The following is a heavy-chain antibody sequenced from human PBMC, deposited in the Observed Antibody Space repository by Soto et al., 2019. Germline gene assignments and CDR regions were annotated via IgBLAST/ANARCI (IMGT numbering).Heavy chain of an antibody. Sequence: VGSLRLSCTGSGFDFGDYYMSWIRQAPGKGLEWVSYIDSGDGTTYYTDSVKGRFTISRDNAKKTVYLQMSSLRVEDTALYYWGLPYDSRSWFTFDRWGQGYLV. V-gene: IGHV3-11*01. D-gene: IGHD3-22*01. J-gene: IGHJ4*02. CDR2: IDSGDGTT. CDR3: GLPYDSRSWFTFDR. CDR1: GFDFGDYY.